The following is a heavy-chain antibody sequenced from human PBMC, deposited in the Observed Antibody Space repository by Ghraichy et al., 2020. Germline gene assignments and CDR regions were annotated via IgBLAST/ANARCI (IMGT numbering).Heavy chain of an antibody. J-gene: IGHJ4*02. Sequence: GGSLRLSCAASGFAVSTFYMSWVRQAPGKGLEWVSVIYSRGTTYYADSVKGRFTISRDNSKSTVSLQMNGLRAEDTAVYYCARGVGVGSLRFDFWGQGTLVTVSS. D-gene: IGHD1-26*01. CDR2: IYSRGTT. V-gene: IGHV3-66*01. CDR3: ARGVGVGSLRFDF. CDR1: GFAVSTFY.